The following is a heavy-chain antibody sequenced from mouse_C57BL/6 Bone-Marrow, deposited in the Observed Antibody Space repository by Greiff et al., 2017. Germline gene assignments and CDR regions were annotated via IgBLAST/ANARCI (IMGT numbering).Heavy chain of an antibody. CDR3: AREGVSSPYWYFDV. CDR2: INPNNGGT. V-gene: IGHV1-26*01. D-gene: IGHD1-1*01. Sequence: VQLQQSGPELVKPGASVKISCKASGYTFTDYYMNWVKQSHGKSLEWIGDINPNNGGTSYNQKFKGKATLTVDTSSSTAYMELRSLTSEDSAVYYCAREGVSSPYWYFDVWGTGTTVTVSS. CDR1: GYTFTDYY. J-gene: IGHJ1*03.